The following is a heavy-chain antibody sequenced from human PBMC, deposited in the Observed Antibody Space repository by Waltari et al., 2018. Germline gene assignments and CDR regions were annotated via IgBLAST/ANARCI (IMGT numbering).Heavy chain of an antibody. CDR2: INPNSGGT. Sequence: QVQLVQSGAEVKKPGASVKVSCKASGYTFTGYYMHWVRQAPGQGLEWMGWINPNSGGTNYAQKFQGRVTMTRDTSISTAYMELSRLRSDDTAVYYCARDNGYDYVWGSSIPGYYYYYGMDVWGQGTTVTVSS. CDR3: ARDNGYDYVWGSSIPGYYYYYGMDV. J-gene: IGHJ6*02. V-gene: IGHV1-2*02. D-gene: IGHD3-16*01. CDR1: GYTFTGYY.